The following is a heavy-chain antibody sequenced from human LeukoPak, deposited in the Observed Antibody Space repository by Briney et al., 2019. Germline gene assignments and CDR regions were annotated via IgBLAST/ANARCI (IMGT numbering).Heavy chain of an antibody. CDR1: GYTFTSYY. Sequence: ASVKVSCKASGYTFTSYYMNWVRQAPGRGLEWMGIINPSAGSTSYAQKFQGRVTMTRDTSTSTVYMELSSLRSEDTAVYYCARDLPREPPDYWGQGTLVTVSS. D-gene: IGHD1-14*01. CDR2: INPSAGST. V-gene: IGHV1-46*01. J-gene: IGHJ4*02. CDR3: ARDLPREPPDY.